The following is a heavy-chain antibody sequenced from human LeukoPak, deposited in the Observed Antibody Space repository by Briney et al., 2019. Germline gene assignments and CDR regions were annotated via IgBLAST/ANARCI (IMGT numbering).Heavy chain of an antibody. Sequence: GGSLRLSCAASGFTFSSYAMSWVRQAPGKGLEWVSAISGSGGSTYYADSVKGRFTISRDNSKNTLYLQMNSPRAEDTAVYYCAKSSLYYYYYGMDVWGQGTTVTVSS. J-gene: IGHJ6*02. CDR3: AKSSLYYYYYGMDV. V-gene: IGHV3-23*01. CDR1: GFTFSSYA. CDR2: ISGSGGST.